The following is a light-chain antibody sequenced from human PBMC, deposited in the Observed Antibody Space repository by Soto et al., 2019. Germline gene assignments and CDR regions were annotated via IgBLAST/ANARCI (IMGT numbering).Light chain of an antibody. J-gene: IGKJ1*01. CDR3: QQYLITPPT. Sequence: DIVMSQSPDSLAVSLGERATIDCKSSQSLLYNSNNRNYLAWYQQKPGQPPKLLIHWASTRESGVPDRFSGSGSGTDFTLTISSLQAEDVGLYYCQQYLITPPTFGQGTKVEIK. CDR1: QSLLYNSNNRNY. V-gene: IGKV4-1*01. CDR2: WAS.